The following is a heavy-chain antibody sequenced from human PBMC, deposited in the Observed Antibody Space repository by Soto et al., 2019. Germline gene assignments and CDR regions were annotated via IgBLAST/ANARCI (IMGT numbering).Heavy chain of an antibody. V-gene: IGHV1-69*13. Sequence: SVKVSCKASGGTFSSYAISWVRQAPGQGLEWMGGIIPIFGTANYAQKFRGRVTITADESTSTAYMELSSLRSEDTAVYYCARDKLDTAMAYFDYWGQGTLVTVSS. J-gene: IGHJ4*02. CDR3: ARDKLDTAMAYFDY. D-gene: IGHD5-18*01. CDR2: IIPIFGTA. CDR1: GGTFSSYA.